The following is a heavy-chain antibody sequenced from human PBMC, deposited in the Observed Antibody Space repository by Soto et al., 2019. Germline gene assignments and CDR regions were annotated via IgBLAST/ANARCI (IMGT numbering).Heavy chain of an antibody. CDR3: NRVGIPVAYAFWSTYYAYSYYYGMDV. CDR2: IRSKAYGGTT. D-gene: IGHD3-3*01. CDR1: GFTFGDYA. Sequence: PVGSLRLSGTASGFTFGDYAMSWFRQAPGKGLEWVGFIRSKAYGGTTEYAASVKGRFTISRDDSKSIAYLQMNSLKTEDTAVYYCNRVGIPVAYAFWSTYYAYSYYYGMDVCGQRTTVTVSS. V-gene: IGHV3-49*03. J-gene: IGHJ6*02.